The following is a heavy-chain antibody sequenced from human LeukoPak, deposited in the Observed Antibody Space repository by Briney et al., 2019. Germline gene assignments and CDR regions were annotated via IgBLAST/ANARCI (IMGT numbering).Heavy chain of an antibody. D-gene: IGHD3-16*01. CDR2: INHSGST. V-gene: IGHV4-34*01. Sequence: SVTLSLTCAVYGGSFSGYSWAWIRQPPGKGLEWIGEINHSGSTNYNPSLKSRVTISIDTSKNQFSLKLSSVTAADTAVYYCAREPGMDRPGGFDYWGQGTLVTVSS. CDR3: AREPGMDRPGGFDY. CDR1: GGSFSGYS. J-gene: IGHJ4*02.